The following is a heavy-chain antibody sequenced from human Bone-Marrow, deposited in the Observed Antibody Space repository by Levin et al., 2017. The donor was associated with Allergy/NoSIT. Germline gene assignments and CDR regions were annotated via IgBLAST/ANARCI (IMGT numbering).Heavy chain of an antibody. D-gene: IGHD6-13*01. CDR1: GGSISGGHYY. CDR3: ARGGSSSWYYFDY. CDR2: IYTSGSGSP. V-gene: IGHV4-61*02. Sequence: ASETLSLTCTVSGGSISGGHYYWSWIRQPAGKGLEWIGRIYTSGSGSPRYNPSLNSRVTISIDTSKNQFSLTLRSVTAADTAIYYCARGGSSSWYYFDYWGQGTLVAVSS. J-gene: IGHJ4*02.